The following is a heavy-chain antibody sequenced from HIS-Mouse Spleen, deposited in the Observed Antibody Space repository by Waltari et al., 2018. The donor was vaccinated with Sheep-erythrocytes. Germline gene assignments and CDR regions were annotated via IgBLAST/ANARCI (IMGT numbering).Heavy chain of an antibody. CDR3: AKDIGTGLSYGMDV. CDR2: ISWNSGSI. CDR1: GFTFDDYA. V-gene: IGHV3-9*01. Sequence: EVQLVESGGGLVQPGRSLRLSCAASGFTFDDYAMHWVRQAPGKGLGLVSGISWNSGSIGYADSVKGRFTISRDNAKNSLYLQMNSLRAEDTALYYCAKDIGTGLSYGMDVWGQGTTVTVSS. J-gene: IGHJ6*02. D-gene: IGHD1-1*01.